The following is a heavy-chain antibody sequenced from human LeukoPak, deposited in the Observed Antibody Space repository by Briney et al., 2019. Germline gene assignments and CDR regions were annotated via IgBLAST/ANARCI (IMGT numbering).Heavy chain of an antibody. J-gene: IGHJ5*02. V-gene: IGHV4-38-2*02. CDR1: GYSISSGYY. CDR3: ARRHYDYVWGSFVWFDP. D-gene: IGHD3-16*01. CDR2: IYHSGST. Sequence: PSETLSLTCTVSGYSISSGYYWGWIRQPPGKGLEWIGSIYHSGSTYYNPSLKSRVTISVDTSKNQFSLKLSSVTAADTAVYYCARRHYDYVWGSFVWFDPWGQGTLVTVSS.